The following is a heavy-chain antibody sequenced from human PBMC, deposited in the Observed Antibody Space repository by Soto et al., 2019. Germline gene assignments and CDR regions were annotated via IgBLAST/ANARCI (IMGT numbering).Heavy chain of an antibody. J-gene: IGHJ4*02. Sequence: GGSLRLSCAASGFTVSSNYMSWARQAPGKGLGWVSVIYSGGSTYYADSVKGRFTISRDNSKNTLYLQMNSLRAEDTAVYYCAIQQVTPEVRFDYWGQGTLVTVPQ. CDR2: IYSGGST. CDR3: AIQQVTPEVRFDY. CDR1: GFTVSSNY. V-gene: IGHV3-53*01. D-gene: IGHD4-4*01.